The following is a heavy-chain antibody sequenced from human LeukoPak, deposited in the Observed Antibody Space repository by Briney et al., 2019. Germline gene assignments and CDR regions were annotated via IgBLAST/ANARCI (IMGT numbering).Heavy chain of an antibody. CDR3: ARVGSSSWYLDY. CDR2: IWYDGSSK. D-gene: IGHD6-13*01. J-gene: IGHJ4*02. V-gene: IGHV3-33*08. Sequence: GGSLRLSCAASGFTFSSYAMSWVRQAPGKGLEWVAVIWYDGSSKYYADSVKGRFTISRDNSKNTLYLQMNSLRAEDTAVYYCARVGSSSWYLDYWGQGILVTVSS. CDR1: GFTFSSYA.